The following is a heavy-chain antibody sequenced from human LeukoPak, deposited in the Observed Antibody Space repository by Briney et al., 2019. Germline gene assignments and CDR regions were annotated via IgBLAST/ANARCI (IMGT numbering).Heavy chain of an antibody. J-gene: IGHJ6*03. CDR2: IKQDGSEK. CDR3: AREPIAARPFYYMDV. V-gene: IGHV3-7*01. Sequence: GGSLRLSCAASGFTFSSYWMSWVRQAPGKGLEWVANIKQDGSEKYYVDSVKGRFTISRDNAKNSLYLQMNSLRAEDTAVYYCAREPIAARPFYYMDVWGKGTTVTVSS. CDR1: GFTFSSYW. D-gene: IGHD6-6*01.